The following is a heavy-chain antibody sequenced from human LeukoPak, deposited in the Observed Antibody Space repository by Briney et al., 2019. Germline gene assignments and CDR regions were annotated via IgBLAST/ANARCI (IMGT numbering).Heavy chain of an antibody. V-gene: IGHV3-15*01. D-gene: IGHD2-15*01. CDR2: IKSKTEGGTT. J-gene: IGHJ3*02. Sequence: GGSLRFSCAASRFTFSNAWMSWVRQAQGNGLEWLGRIKSKTEGGTTDYAAPVKGRFTISRDDSKNTLYLQMNSLKTEDTAVYYCVGYCSGGNCPNAFDIWGQGTMVTVSS. CDR1: RFTFSNAW. CDR3: VGYCSGGNCPNAFDI.